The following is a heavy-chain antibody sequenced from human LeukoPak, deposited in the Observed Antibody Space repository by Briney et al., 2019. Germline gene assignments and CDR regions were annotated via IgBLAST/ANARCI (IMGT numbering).Heavy chain of an antibody. J-gene: IGHJ4*02. V-gene: IGHV3-23*01. Sequence: GSPSLSCAASGFTFSRSAMTWVRPGPGTGLEFVASIIYSGGATYYSDSVKRRFTIFRDNSKNTPYLQMNSLRAEDTALYYCAKDGLYYDGSEHVYYFDSWGQGTLVTVSS. D-gene: IGHD3-22*01. CDR2: IIYSGGAT. CDR3: AKDGLYYDGSEHVYYFDS. CDR1: GFTFSRSA.